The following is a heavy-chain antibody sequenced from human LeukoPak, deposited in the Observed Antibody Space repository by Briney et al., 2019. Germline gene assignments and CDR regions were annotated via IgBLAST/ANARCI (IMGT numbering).Heavy chain of an antibody. J-gene: IGHJ4*02. Sequence: SETLSLTCTVSGASVSSYYWSWIRQPPGKGLEWIGYIYYSGSTNYNPSLKSRVTISVDTSKNQFSLKLSSVTAADTAVYYCARQEYYDSSGYYWGQGTLVTVSS. CDR1: GASVSSYY. CDR3: ARQEYYDSSGYY. D-gene: IGHD3-22*01. V-gene: IGHV4-59*08. CDR2: IYYSGST.